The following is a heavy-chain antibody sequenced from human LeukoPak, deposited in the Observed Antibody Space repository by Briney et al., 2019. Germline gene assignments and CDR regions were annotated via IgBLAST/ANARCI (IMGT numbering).Heavy chain of an antibody. D-gene: IGHD3-22*01. Sequence: GASVKVSCKASGGTSSSYAISWVRQAPGQGLEWMGGIIPIFGTANYAQKFQGRVTITADESTSTAYMELSSLRSEDTAVYYCAREGYYYDSGGYPFDYWGQGTLVTVSS. CDR2: IIPIFGTA. CDR1: GGTSSSYA. CDR3: AREGYYYDSGGYPFDY. V-gene: IGHV1-69*13. J-gene: IGHJ4*02.